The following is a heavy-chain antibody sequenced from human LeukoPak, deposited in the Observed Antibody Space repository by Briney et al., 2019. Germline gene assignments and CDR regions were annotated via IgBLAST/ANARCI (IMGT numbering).Heavy chain of an antibody. J-gene: IGHJ4*02. D-gene: IGHD5-18*01. CDR2: INHSGST. Sequence: SETLSLTCAVYGGSFSGYYWSWIRQPPGKGLEWIGEINHSGSTNYNPSLKSRVTISVDTSKNQFSLKLSSMTAADTAVYYCARQTWIQLWFLDYWGQGTLVTVSS. CDR3: ARQTWIQLWFLDY. CDR1: GGSFSGYY. V-gene: IGHV4-34*01.